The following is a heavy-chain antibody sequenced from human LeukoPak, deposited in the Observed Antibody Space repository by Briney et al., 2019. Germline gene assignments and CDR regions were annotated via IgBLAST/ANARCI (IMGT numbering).Heavy chain of an antibody. J-gene: IGHJ3*02. CDR3: AKSDYGGDAFDI. V-gene: IGHV3-30*18. D-gene: IGHD4-23*01. CDR2: ISYDGSNK. CDR1: GFTFSSYG. Sequence: GGSLRLSCAASGFTFSSYGMHWVRQAPGKGLEWVAVISYDGSNKYYADSVKGRFTISRDNSKNTLYLQTNSLRAEDTAVYYCAKSDYGGDAFDIWGQGTMVTVSS.